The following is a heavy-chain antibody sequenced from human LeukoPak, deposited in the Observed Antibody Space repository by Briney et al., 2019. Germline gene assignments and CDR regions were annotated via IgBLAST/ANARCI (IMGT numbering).Heavy chain of an antibody. J-gene: IGHJ4*02. Sequence: GGSLRLSCAASGFTFSSYSMSWVRQAPGKGLEWVSYISSSGSSIHYADSVKGRFSISRDNAKNSLYLQMNSLRDEDTAVYYCARDEGSGWRQLDYWGQGTLVTVSS. CDR1: GFTFSSYS. D-gene: IGHD6-19*01. V-gene: IGHV3-48*02. CDR2: ISSSGSSI. CDR3: ARDEGSGWRQLDY.